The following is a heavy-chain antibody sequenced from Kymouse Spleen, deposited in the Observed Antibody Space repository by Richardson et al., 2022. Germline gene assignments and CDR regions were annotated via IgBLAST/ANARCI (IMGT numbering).Heavy chain of an antibody. D-gene: IGHD3-16*02. CDR2: ISSSSSYI. V-gene: IGHV3-21*03. CDR1: GFTFSSYS. J-gene: IGHJ4*02. Sequence: EVQLVESGGGLVKPGGSLRLSCAASGFTFSSYSMNWVRQAPGKGLEWVSSISSSSSYIYYADSVKGRFTISRDNAKNSLYLQMNSLRAEDTAVYYCARSYDYVWGSYRPFDYWGQGTLVTVSS. CDR3: ARSYDYVWGSYRPFDY.